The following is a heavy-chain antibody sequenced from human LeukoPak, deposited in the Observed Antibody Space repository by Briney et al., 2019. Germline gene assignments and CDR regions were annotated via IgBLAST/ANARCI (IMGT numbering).Heavy chain of an antibody. CDR2: ISRSSSYI. Sequence: GGSLRLSCAASGFTFSSYSMNWVRQAPGKGLEWVSSISRSSSYIYYADSVKGRFTISRDNAKNSLYLQMNSLRAEDTAVYYCARDGRATAMGYYYYYGMDVWGQGTTVTVSS. V-gene: IGHV3-21*01. D-gene: IGHD5-18*01. CDR1: GFTFSSYS. CDR3: ARDGRATAMGYYYYYGMDV. J-gene: IGHJ6*02.